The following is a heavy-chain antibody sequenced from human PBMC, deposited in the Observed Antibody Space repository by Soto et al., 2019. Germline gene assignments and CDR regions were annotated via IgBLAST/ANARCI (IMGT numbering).Heavy chain of an antibody. CDR3: ASGGGYSYGYYFDY. Sequence: SETLSLTFTVSGGSISSGDYYWSWIRQPPGKGLEWIGYIYYSGSTYYNPSLKSRVTISVDTSKNQFSLKLSSVTAADTAVYYCASGGGYSYGYYFDYWGQGTLVTVSS. V-gene: IGHV4-30-4*01. J-gene: IGHJ4*02. CDR2: IYYSGST. D-gene: IGHD5-18*01. CDR1: GGSISSGDYY.